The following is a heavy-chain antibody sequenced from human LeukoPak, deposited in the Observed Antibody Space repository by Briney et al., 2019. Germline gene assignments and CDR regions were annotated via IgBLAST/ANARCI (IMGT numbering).Heavy chain of an antibody. CDR2: INSDGSTT. V-gene: IGHV3-74*01. CDR3: ARGPSSNWSGLDF. CDR1: GFTLSNSW. J-gene: IGHJ4*02. D-gene: IGHD6-13*01. Sequence: PGGSLRLSCAASGFTLSNSWIHWVRQAPGKGLVWVSRINSDGSTTTYADSVKGRFTISRDNAKNTLYLQMNSLRAEDTAVYYCARGPSSNWSGLDFWGQGTLLTVSS.